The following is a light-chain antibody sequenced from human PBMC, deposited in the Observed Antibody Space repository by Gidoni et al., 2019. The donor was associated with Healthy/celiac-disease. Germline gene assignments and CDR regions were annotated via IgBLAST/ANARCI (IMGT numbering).Light chain of an antibody. Sequence: QSVLTQPPSVSTAPRQKVTISCSGSSFHIGNNYVSWYQQLPGTAPKLLSYDHNKRPSGISDRFSGSKSGTSATLGITGLQTGDEADYYCGTWDSSLSALFGGGTKLTVL. CDR3: GTWDSSLSAL. J-gene: IGLJ2*01. V-gene: IGLV1-51*01. CDR2: DHN. CDR1: SFHIGNNY.